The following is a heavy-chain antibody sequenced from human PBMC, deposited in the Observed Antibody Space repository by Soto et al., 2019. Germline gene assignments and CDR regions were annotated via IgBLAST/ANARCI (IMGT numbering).Heavy chain of an antibody. CDR3: ARAVAATANAFVT. V-gene: IGHV6-1*01. Sequence: SQTLSLTCAISGDSVSSNSAAWNWVRQSPSRGLEWLGRTYYRSKWYNDYAVSVKSRINIDPDTSKNQFSLQLNSVTPDDTAVYYCARAVAATANAFVTWGQGTAVTVSS. D-gene: IGHD6-19*01. J-gene: IGHJ3*02. CDR2: TYYRSKWYN. CDR1: GDSVSSNSAA.